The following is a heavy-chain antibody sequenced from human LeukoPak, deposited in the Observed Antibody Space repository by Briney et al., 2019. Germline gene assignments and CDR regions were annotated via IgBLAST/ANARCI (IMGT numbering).Heavy chain of an antibody. D-gene: IGHD3-10*01. CDR2: IYYSGST. V-gene: IGHV4-59*01. Sequence: PETLSLTCTVSGGSISSYYWSWIRQPPGKGLEWIGYIYYSGSTNYNPSLKSRVTISVDTSKNQFSLRLSSVTAADTAVYYCARGGYYYGSGSSDAFDIWGQGTMVTVSS. CDR1: GGSISSYY. CDR3: ARGGYYYGSGSSDAFDI. J-gene: IGHJ3*02.